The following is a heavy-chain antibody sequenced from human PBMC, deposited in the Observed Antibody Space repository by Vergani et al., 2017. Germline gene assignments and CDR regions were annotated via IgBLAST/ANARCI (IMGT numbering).Heavy chain of an antibody. Sequence: EVQLVESGGGLVQPGGSLRLSCSASGFTFSRYAMHWVRQAPGKGLEYVSAISSNGGSTSYADSVKGRFTISRDNSKNTLYLQMSSLRAEDTAVYYCVKDHSRLRYFDWLLADYFDYWGQGTLVTVSS. CDR1: GFTFSRYA. J-gene: IGHJ4*02. CDR3: VKDHSRLRYFDWLLADYFDY. CDR2: ISSNGGST. V-gene: IGHV3-64D*06. D-gene: IGHD3-9*01.